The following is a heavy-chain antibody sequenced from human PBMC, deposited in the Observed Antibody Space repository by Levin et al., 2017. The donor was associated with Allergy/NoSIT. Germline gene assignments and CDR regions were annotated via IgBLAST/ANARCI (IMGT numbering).Heavy chain of an antibody. V-gene: IGHV3-21*01. CDR3: ARMAVGVPAAIKANRFDP. CDR1: GFTFSIYD. CDR2: ISIGSDYI. Sequence: GESLKISCAASGFTFSIYDMNWVRQAPGKGLEWVSSISIGSDYIYYADSVKGRFTISRDNAKNSLYLQMNSLRAEDTAVYYCARMAVGVPAAIKANRFDPWGQGTLVTVSS. D-gene: IGHD2-2*02. J-gene: IGHJ5*02.